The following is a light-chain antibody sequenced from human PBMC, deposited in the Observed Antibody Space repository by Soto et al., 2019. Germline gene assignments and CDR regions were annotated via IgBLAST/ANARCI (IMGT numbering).Light chain of an antibody. CDR3: AAWDDNLRGVV. J-gene: IGLJ3*02. Sequence: QAVVTQPPSASGTPGQRVTISCSGSSSNVGSNTVNWYQQLPGTAPKLLIHTNNQWPSGVPDRFSGSKSGTSASLAIGGLQSEDEADYYCAAWDDNLRGVVFGGGTKLTVL. CDR2: TNN. CDR1: SSNVGSNT. V-gene: IGLV1-44*01.